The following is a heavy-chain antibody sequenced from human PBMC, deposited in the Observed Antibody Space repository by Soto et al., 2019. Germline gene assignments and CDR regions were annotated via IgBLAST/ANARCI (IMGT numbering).Heavy chain of an antibody. Sequence: LSLTCAVSGGSITSGNSYSWSWIRQPPGKGLEWIGSISHTGSTSYNPSLKSRLTMSVDKSKNQFSLRLSSVTAADMAVYYCARAVAPYFGTWFDPWGQGILVTVSS. CDR2: ISHTGST. J-gene: IGHJ5*02. CDR1: GGSITSGNSYS. V-gene: IGHV4-30-2*01. D-gene: IGHD3-10*01. CDR3: ARAVAPYFGTWFDP.